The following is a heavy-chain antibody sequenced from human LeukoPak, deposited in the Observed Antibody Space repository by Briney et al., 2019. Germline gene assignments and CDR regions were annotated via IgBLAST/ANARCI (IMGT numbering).Heavy chain of an antibody. CDR2: ISSSGSTI. Sequence: GGPVRLSCAASGFTFSSYGMSRVRQAPGKGLEWVSYISSSGSTIYYADSVKGRFTISRDNDKTSLYLQMNSLRAEDTAVYYCAELGITMIGGVWGKGTTVTISS. V-gene: IGHV3-48*04. J-gene: IGHJ6*04. CDR1: GFTFSSYG. CDR3: AELGITMIGGV. D-gene: IGHD3-10*02.